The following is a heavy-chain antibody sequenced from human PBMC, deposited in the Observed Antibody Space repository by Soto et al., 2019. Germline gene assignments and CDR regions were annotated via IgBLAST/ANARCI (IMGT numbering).Heavy chain of an antibody. D-gene: IGHD3-3*01. V-gene: IGHV1-3*01. J-gene: IGHJ5*02. CDR3: ARAHITSLRFLEWSNWFDP. CDR2: ITAGNGNT. CDR1: GYTFTSYA. Sequence: QVQLVQSGAEVKKPGASVKVSCKASGYTFTSYAMHWVRQAPGQRLAWMGWITAGNGNTKYSQTFQGRVTITRDTSASTAYMELSSLRYEDTAVYYCARAHITSLRFLEWSNWFDPCGQGTLVTVSS.